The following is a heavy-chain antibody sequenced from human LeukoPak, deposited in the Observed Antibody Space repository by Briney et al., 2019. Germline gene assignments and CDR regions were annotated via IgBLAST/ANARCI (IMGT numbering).Heavy chain of an antibody. D-gene: IGHD3-10*01. J-gene: IGHJ4*02. V-gene: IGHV1-69*04. CDR2: IIPILGIA. CDR3: ARGWHGSGSFYEFGY. Sequence: GASVKVSCKASGGTFSSYAISWVRQVPGQGLEWMGRIIPILGIANYAQKFQGRVTITADKSTSTAYMELSSLRSEDTAVYYCARGWHGSGSFYEFGYWGQGTLVTVSS. CDR1: GGTFSSYA.